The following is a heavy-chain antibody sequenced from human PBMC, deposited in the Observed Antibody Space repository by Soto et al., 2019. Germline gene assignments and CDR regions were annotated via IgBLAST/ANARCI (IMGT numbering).Heavy chain of an antibody. D-gene: IGHD2-15*01. CDR1: GGTFSTYT. V-gene: IGHV1-69*02. CDR3: GSRSTVVVAATEAFDY. J-gene: IGHJ4*02. CDR2: IIPILGIA. Sequence: QVQLVQSGAEVKKPGSSVKVSCKASGGTFSTYTISWVRQAPGQGLEWMGRIIPILGIANYAQKFQGRVTITADKSTSTAYMELSSLRSEDTAVYYCGSRSTVVVAATEAFDYWGQGTLVTVSS.